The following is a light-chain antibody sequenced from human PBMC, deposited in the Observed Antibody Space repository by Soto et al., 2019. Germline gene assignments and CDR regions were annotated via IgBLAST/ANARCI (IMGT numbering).Light chain of an antibody. CDR2: AAS. Sequence: DIQMTQSPSSLSASVGDRVTITCRASQTISTYLNWYQQKPGKAPKLLIYAASTLQTGVPSRFSGSGSGTDFTLTISCLQPEDFVTYYCQQSYSTPRTFGQGTKVEIE. CDR3: QQSYSTPRT. J-gene: IGKJ1*01. CDR1: QTISTY. V-gene: IGKV1-39*01.